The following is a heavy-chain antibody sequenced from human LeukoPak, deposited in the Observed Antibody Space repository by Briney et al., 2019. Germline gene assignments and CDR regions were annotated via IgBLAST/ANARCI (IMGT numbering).Heavy chain of an antibody. J-gene: IGHJ6*03. CDR3: AKRDDSYYYYYMDV. V-gene: IGHV3-23*01. Sequence: PGGSLRLSCAASGFTFSSYAMSWVRQAPGKGLEWVSAISGSGGSTYYADSVKGRFTISRDNSKNTLYLQMNSLRAEDTAVYYGAKRDDSYYYYYMDVWGKGTTVTVSS. CDR1: GFTFSSYA. D-gene: IGHD5-24*01. CDR2: ISGSGGST.